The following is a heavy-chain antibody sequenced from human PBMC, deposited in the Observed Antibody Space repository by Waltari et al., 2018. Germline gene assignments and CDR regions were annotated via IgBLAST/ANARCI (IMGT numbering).Heavy chain of an antibody. CDR1: GFTFSTRG. D-gene: IGHD6-13*01. Sequence: QVQLVESGGGVAQPGEPLRLSCAASGFTFSTRGLHGVRPAPGKGLEWVAYRRSDGSNINYADSVKGRFTISRDNSKNTLYLQMNSLRADDTAVYYCATYSASRGFNYWGQGTLVTVSS. V-gene: IGHV3-30*02. J-gene: IGHJ4*02. CDR2: RRSDGSNI. CDR3: ATYSASRGFNY.